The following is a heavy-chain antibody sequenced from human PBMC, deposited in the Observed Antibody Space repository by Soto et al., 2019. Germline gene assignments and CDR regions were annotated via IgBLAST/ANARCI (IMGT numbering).Heavy chain of an antibody. D-gene: IGHD3-22*01. Sequence: EVQLLESGGGLVQPGGSLRLSCAASGLTFSSYAMSWVRQAPGKGLEWVSGISGSGISTYYADSVKGRFTISRDNSKNTLDLQMNRLRAEDTAVYYCAKNSESSAYSSFDYWGQGTLVTVSS. CDR3: AKNSESSAYSSFDY. V-gene: IGHV3-23*01. CDR2: ISGSGIST. J-gene: IGHJ4*02. CDR1: GLTFSSYA.